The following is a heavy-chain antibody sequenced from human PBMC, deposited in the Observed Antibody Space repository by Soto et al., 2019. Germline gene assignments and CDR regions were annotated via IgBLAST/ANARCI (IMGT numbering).Heavy chain of an antibody. D-gene: IGHD3-22*01. V-gene: IGHV1-69*06. J-gene: IGHJ4*02. CDR1: GGTFSNYA. Sequence: QVQLVQSGAEVKKPGSSVKVSCKTSGGTFSNYAISWVRQAPGQGLEWMGGIIPIFDTADYAQKFQGRLTMTADKSTSTAYMDLSGLISEDTALYFCASHLEGNYDSTGYYPPRYNYWGQGTLVTVSS. CDR3: ASHLEGNYDSTGYYPPRYNY. CDR2: IIPIFDTA.